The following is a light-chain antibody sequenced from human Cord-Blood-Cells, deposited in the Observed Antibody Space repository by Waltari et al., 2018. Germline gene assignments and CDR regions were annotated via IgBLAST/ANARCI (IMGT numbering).Light chain of an antibody. CDR2: QDS. J-gene: IGLJ1*01. CDR1: KLGDKY. V-gene: IGLV3-1*01. Sequence: YELTQPPSVSVSPGQTASITCSGDKLGDKYACWYQQKPGQSPVLVIYQDSKRPSGIPERFSGSNSGNTATLTISGTQAMDEADYYCQAWDSSTNYVFGTGTKVTVL. CDR3: QAWDSSTNYV.